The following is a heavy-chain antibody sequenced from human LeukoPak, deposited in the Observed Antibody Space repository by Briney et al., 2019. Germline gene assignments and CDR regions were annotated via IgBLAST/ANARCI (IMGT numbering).Heavy chain of an antibody. CDR1: GFTFSSYS. D-gene: IGHD3-22*01. CDR2: ISSSGSYI. CDR3: ARIIGYYDGSGYGDY. V-gene: IGHV3-21*01. J-gene: IGHJ4*02. Sequence: PGGSLRLSCTASGFTFSSYSMNWVRQAPGKGLEWVSSISSSGSYIYYADSVKGRFTISRDNAENSLYLQLNSLRAEDTAVYYCARIIGYYDGSGYGDYWGQGTLVTVSS.